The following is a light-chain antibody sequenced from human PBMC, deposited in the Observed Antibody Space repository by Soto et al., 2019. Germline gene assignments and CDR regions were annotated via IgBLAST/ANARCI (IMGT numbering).Light chain of an antibody. Sequence: EIVLTQSPATLSLSPGERATLSYRASQSVDSYLAWYQQKRGQAPRLLIFDASNRATGIPARFSGSGSGTDFTLTISSLEPEDFAVYYCQQHSNRLTFGGGTKVEIK. V-gene: IGKV3-11*01. CDR3: QQHSNRLT. CDR2: DAS. J-gene: IGKJ4*01. CDR1: QSVDSY.